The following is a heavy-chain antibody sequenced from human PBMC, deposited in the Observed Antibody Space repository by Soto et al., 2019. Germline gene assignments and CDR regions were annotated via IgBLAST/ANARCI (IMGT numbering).Heavy chain of an antibody. CDR3: ARAKIVATIQGAFDI. D-gene: IGHD5-12*01. Sequence: KSSETLSLTCTVSGGSISSSSYYWGWIRQPPGKGLEWIGSIYYSGSTYYNPSLKSRVTISVDTSKNQFSLKLSSVTAADTAVYYCARAKIVATIQGAFDIWGQGTMVTVSS. CDR2: IYYSGST. CDR1: GGSISSSSYY. V-gene: IGHV4-39*07. J-gene: IGHJ3*02.